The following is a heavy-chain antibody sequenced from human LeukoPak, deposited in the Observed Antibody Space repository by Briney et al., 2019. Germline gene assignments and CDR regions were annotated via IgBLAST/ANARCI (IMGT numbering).Heavy chain of an antibody. CDR3: TRRAWGSGWGAFDI. Sequence: GGSLRLSCAASGFTFSSHGMSWVRQAPGKGLEWVSTISGSGDNTYYADSVKGRFTISGDNSKNTLYLQMNRLKTEDTAVYYCTRRAWGSGWGAFDIWGQGTMVTVPS. J-gene: IGHJ3*02. D-gene: IGHD6-19*01. V-gene: IGHV3-23*01. CDR2: ISGSGDNT. CDR1: GFTFSSHG.